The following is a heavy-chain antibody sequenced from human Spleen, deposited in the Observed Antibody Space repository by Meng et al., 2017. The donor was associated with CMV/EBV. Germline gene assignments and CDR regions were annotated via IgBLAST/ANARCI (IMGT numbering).Heavy chain of an antibody. J-gene: IGHJ4*02. D-gene: IGHD4-23*01. CDR1: GFNFSGSA. Sequence: GESLKISCAASGFNFSGSAMHWVRQASGKGLEWVGRIRSKANSYATAYAASVKGRFTISRDDSKNTAYLQMNSLKTEDTAVYYCTRIWDYGGNSPFWGQGTLVTVSS. CDR2: IRSKANSYAT. V-gene: IGHV3-73*01. CDR3: TRIWDYGGNSPF.